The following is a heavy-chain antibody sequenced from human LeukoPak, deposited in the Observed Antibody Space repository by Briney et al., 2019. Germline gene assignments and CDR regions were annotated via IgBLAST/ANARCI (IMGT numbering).Heavy chain of an antibody. Sequence: ASVKVSCKASGYTFTSYAMHWVRQAPGQRLEWMGWTNAGNGNTKYSQKFQGRVTITRDTSASTAYMELSSLRSEDTAVHYCARASWEYCSGGSCYDPPEYFQHWGQGTLVTVSS. CDR1: GYTFTSYA. CDR2: TNAGNGNT. J-gene: IGHJ1*01. D-gene: IGHD2-15*01. CDR3: ARASWEYCSGGSCYDPPEYFQH. V-gene: IGHV1-3*01.